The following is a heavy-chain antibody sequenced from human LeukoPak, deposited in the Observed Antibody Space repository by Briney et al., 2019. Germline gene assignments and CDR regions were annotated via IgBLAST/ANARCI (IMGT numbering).Heavy chain of an antibody. CDR3: ARGLYYDSSGSSGLDY. J-gene: IGHJ4*02. D-gene: IGHD3-22*01. Sequence: SETLSLTCAVYGGSFSGYYWSWIRQPPGKGLEWIGEINHSGSTNYNPSLKSRVTISVDTSKNQFSLKLSSVTAADTAVYYCARGLYYDSSGSSGLDYWGQGTLVTVSS. CDR2: INHSGST. CDR1: GGSFSGYY. V-gene: IGHV4-34*01.